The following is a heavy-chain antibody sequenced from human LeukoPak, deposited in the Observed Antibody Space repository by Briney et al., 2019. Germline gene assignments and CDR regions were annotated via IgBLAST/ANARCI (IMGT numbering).Heavy chain of an antibody. CDR2: IWYGGSNK. D-gene: IGHD3-16*01. V-gene: IGHV3-33*08. Sequence: GGSLRLSCAASGFTFSSNGMHWDRQAPGKGLEWVAVIWYGGSNKYYADSVKGRFTISRDNSKNTLYLQMNSLRAEDTAVYYCARAAGGGDYWGQGTLVTVSS. J-gene: IGHJ4*02. CDR1: GFTFSSNG. CDR3: ARAAGGGDY.